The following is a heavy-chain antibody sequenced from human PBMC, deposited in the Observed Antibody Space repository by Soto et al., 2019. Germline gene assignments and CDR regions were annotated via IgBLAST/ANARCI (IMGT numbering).Heavy chain of an antibody. CDR3: AISTFSIWGTYRYFDY. J-gene: IGHJ4*02. Sequence: GGSLRLSCAASGFTFSDYYMSWIRQAPGKGLEWVSRISDTGGNTIYYADSVRGRFTLSRDNAKNSLYLQMNSLRAEDSAVYYCAISTFSIWGTYRYFDYWGQGGLVTVSS. CDR2: ISDTGGNTI. CDR1: GFTFSDYY. V-gene: IGHV3-11*01. D-gene: IGHD3-16*02.